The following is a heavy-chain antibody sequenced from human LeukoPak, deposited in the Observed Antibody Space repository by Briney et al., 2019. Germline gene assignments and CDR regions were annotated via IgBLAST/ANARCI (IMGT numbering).Heavy chain of an antibody. CDR2: ISGSGGST. Sequence: GGSLRLSCAASGFTFSSYAMSWVRQAPGKGLEWVSAISGSGGSTYYADSVKGRFTISRDNSKNTLYLQMNSLRAEDTAVYYCATFKIIVVVPAARHNWFDLWGQGTLVTVSS. CDR1: GFTFSSYA. J-gene: IGHJ5*02. CDR3: ATFKIIVVVPAARHNWFDL. D-gene: IGHD2-2*01. V-gene: IGHV3-23*01.